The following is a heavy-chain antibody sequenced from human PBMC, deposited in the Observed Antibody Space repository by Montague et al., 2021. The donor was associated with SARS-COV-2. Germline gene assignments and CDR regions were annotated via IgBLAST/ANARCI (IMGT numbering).Heavy chain of an antibody. CDR3: AREHYDTSDYYYGTFDV. V-gene: IGHV4-59*02. CDR2: IYYTGST. J-gene: IGHJ3*01. CDR1: GVSVSNYY. Sequence: SETLSLTCTVSGVSVSNYYWAWIRQPPEKGLEWIGYIYYTGSTNYNPSLRNRITISIDTSKNQFSLKLRSVTPADTAVYYCAREHYDTSDYYYGTFDVWGQGTTVTVSS. D-gene: IGHD3-22*01.